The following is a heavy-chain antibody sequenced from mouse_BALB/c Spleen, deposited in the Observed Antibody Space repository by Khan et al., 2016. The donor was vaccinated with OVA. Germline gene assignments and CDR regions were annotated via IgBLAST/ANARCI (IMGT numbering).Heavy chain of an antibody. J-gene: IGHJ2*01. CDR2: IDPPNGHT. Sequence: VQLKQSGAELVKSGATVKLSCTASGLNIKDTYMHWLKQWPGQGLEWLGSIDPPNGHTKYHPKFQGKAPVTADKSSNTDYMQLSSLTSEDTAVDYCARMARKWGQGTTLTVSA. CDR1: GLNIKDTY. V-gene: IGHV14-3*02. CDR3: ARMARK.